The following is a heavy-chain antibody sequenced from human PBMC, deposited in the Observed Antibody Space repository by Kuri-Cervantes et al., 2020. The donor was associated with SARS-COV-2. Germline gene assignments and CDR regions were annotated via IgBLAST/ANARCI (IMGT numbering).Heavy chain of an antibody. J-gene: IGHJ6*03. CDR3: TTDPTSSYGDFYYYYYMDV. V-gene: IGHV3-15*01. CDR1: GWNISGSV. CDR2: IKSKTDGGTT. Sequence: SCAASGWNISGSVVHWVRQASRKGLERVIRIKSKTDGGTTDYAAPVKVRFTISRDDSKNTLYLQMNSLKTEDTAVYYCTTDPTSSYGDFYYYYYMDVWGKGTTVTVSS. D-gene: IGHD5-18*01.